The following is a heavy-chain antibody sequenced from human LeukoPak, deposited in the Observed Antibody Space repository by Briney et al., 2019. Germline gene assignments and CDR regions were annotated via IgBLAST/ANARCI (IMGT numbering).Heavy chain of an antibody. CDR3: AHNSRGGSYYFVY. J-gene: IGHJ4*02. CDR1: GDSITSNSYY. CDR2: ISTRRIT. D-gene: IGHD1-26*01. Sequence: SETLSLTCTVSGDSITSNSYYWSWIRQPAGRGLEWIGHISTRRITNYNPSLTVQVTMSVDTSENDLSLNRTSVTAADTAVYYCAHNSRGGSYYFVYWGQRILVTVSS. V-gene: IGHV4-61*09.